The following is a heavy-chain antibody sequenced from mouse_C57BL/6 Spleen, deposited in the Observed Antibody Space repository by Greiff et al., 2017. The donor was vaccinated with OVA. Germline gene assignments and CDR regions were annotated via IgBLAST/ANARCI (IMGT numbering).Heavy chain of an antibody. Sequence: QVQLQQSGAELARPGASVKMSCKASGYTFTSYTMHWVKQRPGQGLEWIGYINPSSGYTKYNQKFKDKATLTADKSSSTAYMQLSSLTSEDSAVYYGAREGNYDYDGYYFDYWGQGTTLTVSS. J-gene: IGHJ2*01. CDR1: GYTFTSYT. D-gene: IGHD2-4*01. CDR3: AREGNYDYDGYYFDY. CDR2: INPSSGYT. V-gene: IGHV1-4*01.